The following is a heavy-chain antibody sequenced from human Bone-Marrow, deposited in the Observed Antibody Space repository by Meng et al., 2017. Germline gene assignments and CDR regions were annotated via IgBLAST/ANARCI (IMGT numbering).Heavy chain of an antibody. J-gene: IGHJ3*02. CDR2: ISSSGSTI. V-gene: IGHV3-11*04. CDR1: GFTFSDYY. CDR3: ASSGSGWTNDAFDI. Sequence: GGPLRLSCAASGFTFSDYYMSWIRQAPGKGLEWVSYISSSGSTIYYADSVKGRFTISRDNAKNSLYLQMNSLRAEDTAVYYCASSGSGWTNDAFDIWGQGTMVTVSS. D-gene: IGHD6-19*01.